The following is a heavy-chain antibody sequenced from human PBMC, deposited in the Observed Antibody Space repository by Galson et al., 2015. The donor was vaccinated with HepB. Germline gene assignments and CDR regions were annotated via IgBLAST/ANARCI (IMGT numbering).Heavy chain of an antibody. Sequence: SLRLSCAASGFSFSSFSMNWVRQAPGAGLGGISYIGRAGGTIYFADSVKGRFHNSREESKKTLSLDMRGLRADDTAIYYCVRERSTYSSGDFDFWGQGTLVTVSS. D-gene: IGHD6-19*01. V-gene: IGHV3-48*01. CDR2: IGRAGGTI. CDR1: GFSFSSFS. J-gene: IGHJ4*02. CDR3: VRERSTYSSGDFDF.